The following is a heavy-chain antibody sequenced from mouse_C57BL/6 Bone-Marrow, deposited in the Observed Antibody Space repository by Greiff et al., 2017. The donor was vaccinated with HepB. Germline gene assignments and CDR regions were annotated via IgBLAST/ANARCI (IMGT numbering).Heavy chain of an antibody. Sequence: VQLQQPGAELVKPGASVKLSCKASGYTFTSYWMHWVKQRPGRGLEWIGRIDPNSGGTKYNEKFKSKATLTVDKPSSTAYMQLSSLTSEDSAVYYCARITTVVAPTFYFDYWGQGTTLTVSS. CDR3: ARITTVVAPTFYFDY. D-gene: IGHD1-1*01. V-gene: IGHV1-72*01. J-gene: IGHJ2*01. CDR2: IDPNSGGT. CDR1: GYTFTSYW.